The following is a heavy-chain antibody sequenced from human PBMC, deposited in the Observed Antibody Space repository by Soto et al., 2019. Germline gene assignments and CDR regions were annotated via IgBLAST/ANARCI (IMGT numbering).Heavy chain of an antibody. CDR2: ISAYNGNT. CDR3: ARDLGWELPNFLGYFYGTDV. V-gene: IGHV1-18*01. J-gene: IGHJ6*04. D-gene: IGHD1-26*01. CDR1: GYTFTSYG. Sequence: ASVNVSCKASGYTFTSYGISWVRQAPGQGLEWMGWISAYNGNTNYAQKLQGRVTITTDTSTSTAYMELRSLRSDDTAVYYCARDLGWELPNFLGYFYGTDVWDKCTTVTVSS.